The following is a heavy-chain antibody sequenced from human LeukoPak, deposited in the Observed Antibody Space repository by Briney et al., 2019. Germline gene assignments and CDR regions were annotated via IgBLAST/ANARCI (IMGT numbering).Heavy chain of an antibody. D-gene: IGHD2-15*01. Sequence: PSETLSLTCTVSGGSISSSSYYWGWIRQPPGKGLEWIGSIYYSGSTCYNPSPKSRVTISVDTSKNQFSLKLSSVTAADTAVYYCARRGASPYAFDIWGQGTMVTVSS. J-gene: IGHJ3*02. V-gene: IGHV4-39*01. CDR1: GGSISSSSYY. CDR2: IYYSGST. CDR3: ARRGASPYAFDI.